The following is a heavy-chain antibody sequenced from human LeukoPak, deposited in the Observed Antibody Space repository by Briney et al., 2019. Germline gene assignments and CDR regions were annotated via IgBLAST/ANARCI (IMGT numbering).Heavy chain of an antibody. Sequence: PGGSLRLSCAASGFSFSSYDMHWVRQATGKGLEWVSGIGTTGDTYYPGSVKGRFTISRENAKNSLYLQMSSLRAGETAVYYCARGTDGGAFDYWGQGTLVTVSS. V-gene: IGHV3-13*04. CDR2: IGTTGDT. CDR3: ARGTDGGAFDY. D-gene: IGHD4-23*01. CDR1: GFSFSSYD. J-gene: IGHJ4*02.